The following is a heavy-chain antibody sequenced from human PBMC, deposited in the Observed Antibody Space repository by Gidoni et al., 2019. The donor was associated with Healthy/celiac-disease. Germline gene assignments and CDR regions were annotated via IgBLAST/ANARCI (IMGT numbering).Heavy chain of an antibody. V-gene: IGHV1-46*01. CDR1: GYTFTSYY. CDR2: INPSGGST. CDR3: ARDMVFRAVSSCLDY. D-gene: IGHD6-13*01. Sequence: QVQLVQSGAEVKKPGASVKVSCKASGYTFTSYYMHWVRQAPGQGREWMGIINPSGGSTSYAQKFQGRVTMTRDTSTSTVYMELSSLRSEDTAVYYCARDMVFRAVSSCLDYWGQGTLVTVSS. J-gene: IGHJ4*02.